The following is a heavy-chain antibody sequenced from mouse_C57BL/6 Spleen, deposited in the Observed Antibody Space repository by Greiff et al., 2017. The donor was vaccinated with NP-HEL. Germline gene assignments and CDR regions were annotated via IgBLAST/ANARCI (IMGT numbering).Heavy chain of an antibody. CDR3: ASLYSNSPFAY. Sequence: QVQLQQPGAELVRPGSSVKLSCKASGYTFTSYWMDWVKQRPGQGLEWIGNIYPSDSETHYNQKFKDKATLTVDKSSSTAYMQLSSLTSEDSAVYYCASLYSNSPFAYWGQGTLVTVSA. D-gene: IGHD2-5*01. J-gene: IGHJ3*01. CDR1: GYTFTSYW. CDR2: IYPSDSET. V-gene: IGHV1-61*01.